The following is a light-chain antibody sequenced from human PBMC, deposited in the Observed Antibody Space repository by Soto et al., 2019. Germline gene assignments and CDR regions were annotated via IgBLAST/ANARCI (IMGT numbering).Light chain of an antibody. CDR3: QQYGDSPLT. Sequence: IVLTQAPGTLSLSPGDRATLSCRATQYVTVNSLDWYQQKPGKPPKLLIYAGSTSAAAVPDRFTGSGSGTDFALTISRLEPEDFAVYYCQQYGDSPLTFGPGTKVDIK. V-gene: IGKV3-20*01. J-gene: IGKJ3*01. CDR1: QYVTVNS. CDR2: AGS.